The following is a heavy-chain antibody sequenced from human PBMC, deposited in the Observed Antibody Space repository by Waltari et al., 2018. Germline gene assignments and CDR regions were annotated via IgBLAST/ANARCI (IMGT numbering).Heavy chain of an antibody. CDR1: GYTFPCYY. D-gene: IGHD6-19*01. Sequence: QVQLVQSGAEVKKPGASVKVSCKASGYTFPCYYMHWLRQDTGQRLEWMGWRNPTMRSAGKAQKFQGRVTMSRNTSISTAYMALSSLRSEDPAVYDCARSRDSSGWYRGAFDIWGQGTMVTVSS. CDR3: ARSRDSSGWYRGAFDI. CDR2: RNPTMRSA. V-gene: IGHV1-8*02. J-gene: IGHJ3*02.